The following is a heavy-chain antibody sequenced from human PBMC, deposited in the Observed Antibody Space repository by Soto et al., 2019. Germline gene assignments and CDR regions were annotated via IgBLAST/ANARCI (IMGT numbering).Heavy chain of an antibody. J-gene: IGHJ3*02. D-gene: IGHD3-16*01. Sequence: QVQLQESGPGLVKPSQTLSLTCTVSGGSIGSGDYYWTWIRQHPGRGLEWIGYIYDNGDTYYNPSLKSRVTISADTSKNQFSLRLSSVTAADSAVYYWARAYDYDATKNDGFDIWGQGTLVTVSS. V-gene: IGHV4-31*03. CDR1: GGSIGSGDYY. CDR2: IYDNGDT. CDR3: ARAYDYDATKNDGFDI.